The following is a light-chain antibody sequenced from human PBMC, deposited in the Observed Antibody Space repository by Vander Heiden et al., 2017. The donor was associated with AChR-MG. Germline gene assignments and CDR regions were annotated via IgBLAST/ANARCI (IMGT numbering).Light chain of an antibody. V-gene: IGKV3-20*01. CDR3: QHVCNSHL. CDR2: GAS. CDR1: QTISRSY. Sequence: EIVLTQSPGTLSLSPGERATLSCRATQTISRSYVAWYRQKPGQAPRLLIYGASTRANGIPDSFSGSGSGTDFTLTIRRREPEDCAVYYWQHVCNSHLFGHGTKVELK. J-gene: IGKJ1*01.